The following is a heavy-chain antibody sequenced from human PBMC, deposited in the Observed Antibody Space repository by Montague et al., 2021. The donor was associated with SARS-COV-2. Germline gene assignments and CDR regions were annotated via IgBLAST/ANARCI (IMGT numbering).Heavy chain of an antibody. Sequence: SETLSLTCSVSGGSISSSSNYWGWIRQPPGKGLEWIGNIYYSGSTYYKSSLKSRVTISVDTSKNQFSLKLSSVTVADTAVYYCARDYGDYSYYYGLDVWGQGTTVTVSS. D-gene: IGHD4-17*01. CDR2: IYYSGST. CDR1: GGSISSSSNY. CDR3: ARDYGDYSYYYGLDV. J-gene: IGHJ6*02. V-gene: IGHV4-39*02.